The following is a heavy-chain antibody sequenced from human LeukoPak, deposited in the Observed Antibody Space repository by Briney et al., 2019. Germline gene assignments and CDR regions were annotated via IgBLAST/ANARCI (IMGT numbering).Heavy chain of an antibody. CDR3: ARHQHYTVEMATRDWFDP. Sequence: SETLSLTCTVSGGSISIYYWSWIRQPPGKGLEWIGYIYTSGSTNYNPSLKSRVTISVDTSKNQFSLKLSSVTAADTAVYYCARHQHYTVEMATRDWFDPWGQGTLVTVSS. CDR2: IYTSGST. CDR1: GGSISIYY. J-gene: IGHJ5*02. D-gene: IGHD5-24*01. V-gene: IGHV4-4*09.